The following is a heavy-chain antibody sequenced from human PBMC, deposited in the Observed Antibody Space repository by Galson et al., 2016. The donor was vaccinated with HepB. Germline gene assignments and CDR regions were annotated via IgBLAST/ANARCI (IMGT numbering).Heavy chain of an antibody. CDR2: MSPNGGNT. J-gene: IGHJ4*02. CDR3: ARSPLSFAFVRGGLDY. CDR1: GYTFTSDD. V-gene: IGHV1-8*01. Sequence: SVKVSCKASGYTFTSDDINWVRQATGQGLEWMGRMSPNGGNTGSTQKFQGRVTMTRNTSTSTVYMELSGLKSEDTGVYYCARSPLSFAFVRGGLDYWGQGTLVTVSS. D-gene: IGHD3-10*02.